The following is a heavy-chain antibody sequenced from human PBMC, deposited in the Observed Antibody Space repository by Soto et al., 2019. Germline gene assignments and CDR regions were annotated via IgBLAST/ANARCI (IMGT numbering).Heavy chain of an antibody. D-gene: IGHD3-10*01. Sequence: ASVKVSCKASGYTFTNYAITWVRQAPGQGLEWMGWISAYNGNTNYAQKFQGRVTMTTDTSTSTAYMELTSLRSDDTAVYYCARDQRRYYGSGSTLYFDYWGQGTLVTVSS. CDR1: GYTFTNYA. J-gene: IGHJ4*02. CDR3: ARDQRRYYGSGSTLYFDY. V-gene: IGHV1-18*01. CDR2: ISAYNGNT.